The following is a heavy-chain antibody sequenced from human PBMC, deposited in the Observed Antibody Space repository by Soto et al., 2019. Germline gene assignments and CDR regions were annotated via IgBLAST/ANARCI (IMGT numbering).Heavy chain of an antibody. CDR3: ARGLGFKYYYGSGSSPRVWFDP. Sequence: PSETLSLTCTVSGGSISSGGYYWSWIRQHPGKGLEWIGYIYYSGSTYYNPSLKSRVTISVDTSKNQFSLKLSSVTAADTAVYYCARGLGFKYYYGSGSSPRVWFDPWGQGTLVTVSS. J-gene: IGHJ5*02. CDR2: IYYSGST. CDR1: GGSISSGGYY. V-gene: IGHV4-31*03. D-gene: IGHD3-10*01.